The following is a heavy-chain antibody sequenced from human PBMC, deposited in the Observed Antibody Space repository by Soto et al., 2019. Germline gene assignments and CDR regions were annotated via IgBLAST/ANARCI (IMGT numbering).Heavy chain of an antibody. D-gene: IGHD3-3*01. J-gene: IGHJ4*02. CDR3: ARAREYDFWSGYIDY. V-gene: IGHV3-33*08. Sequence: GESLRLSCAASGFTFSSYAMHWVRQAPGKGLEWVAVIWYDGSNKYYADSVKGRFTISRDNSKNTLYLQMNSLRAEDTAVYYCARAREYDFWSGYIDYWGQGTLVTVS. CDR2: IWYDGSNK. CDR1: GFTFSSYA.